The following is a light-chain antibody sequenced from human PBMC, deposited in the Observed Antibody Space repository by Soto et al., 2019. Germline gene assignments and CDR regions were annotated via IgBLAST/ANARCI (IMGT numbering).Light chain of an antibody. CDR2: AAS. Sequence: DIQMTQSPSSLSASVGDRVTITCRASQSISSYLNWYQQKPGKAPKLLIYAASSLQSGVPSRFSGSGSGTDFTLTISSLQPEDFATYYCQQSYSTLWTFGXGTKVAIK. J-gene: IGKJ1*01. CDR3: QQSYSTLWT. CDR1: QSISSY. V-gene: IGKV1-39*01.